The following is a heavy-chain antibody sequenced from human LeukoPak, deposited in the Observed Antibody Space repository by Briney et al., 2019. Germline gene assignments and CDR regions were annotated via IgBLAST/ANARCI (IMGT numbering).Heavy chain of an antibody. CDR1: GFTFSSYE. CDR2: ISSSGSTI. V-gene: IGHV3-48*03. J-gene: IGHJ4*02. CDR3: ARGAETGYDY. Sequence: GGSLRLSCAASGFTFSSYEMNWVREAPGKGLEWVSYISSSGSTIYYADSVKGRFTISRDNAKNSLYLQMNSLRAEDTAVYYCARGAETGYDYWGQGTLVTVSS. D-gene: IGHD3-9*01.